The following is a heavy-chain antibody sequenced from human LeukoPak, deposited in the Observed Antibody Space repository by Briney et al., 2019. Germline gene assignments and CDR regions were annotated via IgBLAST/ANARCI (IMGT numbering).Heavy chain of an antibody. CDR3: ARGRLDY. J-gene: IGHJ4*02. CDR2: ISSSSGTI. CDR1: GFTFSSYS. V-gene: IGHV3-48*01. Sequence: GGSLRLSCAASGFTFSSYSMNWVRQAPGKGLEWVSYISSSSGTIYCADSVKGRFTISRDNAKNSLYLQMNSLRAEDTAVYYCARGRLDYWGQGTLVTVSS.